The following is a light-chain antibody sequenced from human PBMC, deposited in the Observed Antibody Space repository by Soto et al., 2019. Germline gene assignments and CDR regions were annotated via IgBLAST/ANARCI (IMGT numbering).Light chain of an antibody. V-gene: IGKV3-11*01. Sequence: IVFIQSPSTLSLSPFERSTLSCRASQNISNYLIWYQQRPGQAPRLLIYDVSNRATDIPARFSGSGSGTDFTLTISSLQSEDFAVYYCQHYNNWPPWTFGQGTKVDIK. CDR2: DVS. J-gene: IGKJ1*01. CDR3: QHYNNWPPWT. CDR1: QNISNY.